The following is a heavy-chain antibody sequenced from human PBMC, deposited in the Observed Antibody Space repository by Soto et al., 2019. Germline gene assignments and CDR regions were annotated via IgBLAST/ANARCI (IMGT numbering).Heavy chain of an antibody. J-gene: IGHJ5*02. CDR2: IYYSGST. CDR1: GGSISSGGYY. CDR3: AISSGYADWFDP. V-gene: IGHV4-31*03. D-gene: IGHD3-22*01. Sequence: QVQLQESGPGLVKPSQTLSLTCTVSGGSISSGGYYWSWIRQHPGKGLEWIGYIYYSGSTYYNPCLTRRVTISVDTSKNQFSLKLRSVTAADTAVYYCAISSGYADWFDPWGQGTLVTVSS.